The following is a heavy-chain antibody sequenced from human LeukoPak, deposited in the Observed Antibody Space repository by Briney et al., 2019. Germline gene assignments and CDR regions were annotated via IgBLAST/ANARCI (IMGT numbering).Heavy chain of an antibody. J-gene: IGHJ4*02. CDR1: GFTFSYYA. Sequence: VGSLRLSCADPGFTFSYYAMSWVRQAPGMGREWVSSISGGGVSTYSADSVKGRVSISRDNSRNTLYLQMNSLRADDTAVYYCAKEQQRGFDYWGQGTLVTVSS. V-gene: IGHV3-23*01. CDR3: AKEQQRGFDY. D-gene: IGHD6-13*01. CDR2: ISGGGVST.